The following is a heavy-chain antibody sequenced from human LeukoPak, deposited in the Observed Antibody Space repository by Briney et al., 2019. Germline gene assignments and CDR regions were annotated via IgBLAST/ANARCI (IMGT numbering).Heavy chain of an antibody. CDR1: GFTFSSYG. J-gene: IGHJ4*02. V-gene: IGHV3-30*18. D-gene: IGHD1-26*01. CDR3: AKDPSGGSYNY. Sequence: QPGRSLRLSCAASGFTFSSYGMHWVRQAPGKGLEWVAVISYDGSNKYYADSVKGRFTISRDNSKNTLYLQMNSLRAEDTAVYYCAKDPSGGSYNYWGQGTLVTVSS. CDR2: ISYDGSNK.